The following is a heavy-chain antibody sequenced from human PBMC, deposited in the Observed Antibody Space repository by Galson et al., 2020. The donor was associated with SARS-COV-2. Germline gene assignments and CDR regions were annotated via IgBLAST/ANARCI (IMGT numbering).Heavy chain of an antibody. CDR2: ISYDGSNK. CDR1: GFTFSRYA. V-gene: IGHV3-30*04. J-gene: IGHJ6*02. CDR3: ARDYYDSSGYSYGMDV. D-gene: IGHD3-22*01. Sequence: GGSLRLSCAASGFTFSRYAMHWVRQAPGKGLEWVAVISYDGSNKYYADSVKGRFTISRDNSKNTLYLQMNSLRAEDTAVYYCARDYYDSSGYSYGMDVWGQGTTVTVSS.